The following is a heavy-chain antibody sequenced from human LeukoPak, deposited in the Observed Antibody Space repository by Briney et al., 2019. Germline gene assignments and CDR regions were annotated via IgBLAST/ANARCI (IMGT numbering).Heavy chain of an antibody. CDR3: ARLTRVAAAGTRPYYMDV. V-gene: IGHV4-34*01. CDR2: INHSGST. D-gene: IGHD6-13*01. J-gene: IGHJ6*03. CDR1: GGSLRNNF. Sequence: SETLSLTCAVYGGSLRNNFWTWIRQSPGKGLEWIGEINHSGSTNYNPSLKSRVTISVDTSKNQFSLKLSSVTAADTAVYYCARLTRVAAAGTRPYYMDVWGKGTTVTVSS.